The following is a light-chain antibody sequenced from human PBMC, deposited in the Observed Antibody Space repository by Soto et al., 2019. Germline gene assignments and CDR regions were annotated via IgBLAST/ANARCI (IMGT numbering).Light chain of an antibody. CDR2: AAS. J-gene: IGKJ5*01. Sequence: DIQMTQSPSTLSASVGDRVTITCRASQSIGKHLNWYQQKPGKAPKFLIYAASNLQSGVPSRFSGSGSGTDFPLTVNRLQPEDFATYYCQQGYTSAITFGQGTRLE. CDR1: QSIGKH. V-gene: IGKV1-39*01. CDR3: QQGYTSAIT.